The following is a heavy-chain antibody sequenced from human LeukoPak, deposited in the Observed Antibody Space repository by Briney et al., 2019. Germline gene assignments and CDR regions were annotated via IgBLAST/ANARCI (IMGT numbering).Heavy chain of an antibody. D-gene: IGHD6-19*01. Sequence: PGRSLRLSCAASGFTFSSYAMHWVRQAPGKGLEWVAVISYDGSSKYYADSVKGRFTISRDNSKNTLYLQMNSLRAEDTAVYYCASEGPRGHHSSGWYRRPHNQESHWGQGTLVTVSS. CDR1: GFTFSSYA. V-gene: IGHV3-30-3*01. CDR2: ISYDGSSK. CDR3: ASEGPRGHHSSGWYRRPHNQESH. J-gene: IGHJ4*02.